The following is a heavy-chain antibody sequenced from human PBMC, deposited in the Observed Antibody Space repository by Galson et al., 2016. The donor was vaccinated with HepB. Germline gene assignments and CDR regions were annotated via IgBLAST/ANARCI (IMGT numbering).Heavy chain of an antibody. CDR3: TRGAGSGGASGLGI. V-gene: IGHV3-30-3*01. CDR1: GFTLSTFD. CDR2: ISLPGSYK. D-gene: IGHD3-16*01. J-gene: IGHJ3*02. Sequence: SLRLSCAASGFTLSTFDMHWVRQAPGKGLEWVGFISLPGSYKSYAGSVKGRFTISRDTSKNILYLQMNSLGTDDTAVYYCTRGAGSGGASGLGIWGQGTMVTVSS.